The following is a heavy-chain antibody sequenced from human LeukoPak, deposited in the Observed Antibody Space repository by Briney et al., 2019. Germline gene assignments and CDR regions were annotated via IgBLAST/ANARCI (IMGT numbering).Heavy chain of an antibody. CDR2: IWYDGSNK. D-gene: IGHD4-17*01. CDR3: ARYYGDYQGYFDY. Sequence: SCKASGYTFTGYYMHWVRQAPGKGLEWVAVIWYDGSNKYYADSVKGRFTISRDNSKNTLYLQMNSLRAEDTAVYYCARYYGDYQGYFDYWGRGTLVTVSS. J-gene: IGHJ4*02. CDR1: GYTFTGYY. V-gene: IGHV3-33*01.